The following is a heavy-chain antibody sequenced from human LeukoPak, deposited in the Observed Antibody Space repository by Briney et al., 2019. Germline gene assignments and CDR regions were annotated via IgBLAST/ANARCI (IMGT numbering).Heavy chain of an antibody. V-gene: IGHV1-2*02. CDR2: LNPNSGDT. CDR1: RYTFTGYY. CDR3: ARAPAGGPFDN. D-gene: IGHD4-23*01. J-gene: IGHJ4*02. Sequence: ASVKVSCKASRYTFTGYYMHWVRQAPGQGLEWMAWLNPNSGDTDSAQKFQGRVTMTRDTSITTAYLELSSLRSDDTAVYYCARAPAGGPFDNWGQGTLVTVSS.